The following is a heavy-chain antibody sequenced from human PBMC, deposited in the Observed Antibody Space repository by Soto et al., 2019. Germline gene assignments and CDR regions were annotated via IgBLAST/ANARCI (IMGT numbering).Heavy chain of an antibody. Sequence: SETLSLTCTGSGGSTSSYYWSWIRQPAGKGLEWIGRIYSSGNTNYNPSLKSRVTMSVDTSKNQFSLKLSSVTAADTAVYYCARAYNNNGLHAFDIWGQGTMVTVSS. CDR1: GGSTSSYY. V-gene: IGHV4-4*07. CDR2: IYSSGNT. CDR3: ARAYNNNGLHAFDI. D-gene: IGHD2-8*01. J-gene: IGHJ3*02.